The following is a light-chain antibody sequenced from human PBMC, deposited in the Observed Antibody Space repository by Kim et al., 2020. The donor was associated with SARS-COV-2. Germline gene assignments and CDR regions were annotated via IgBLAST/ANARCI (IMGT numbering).Light chain of an antibody. J-gene: IGLJ2*01. CDR1: SSNIGSDY. CDR2: SSN. Sequence: QSVLTQPPSASGTPGQRVTISCSGSSSNIGSDYLNWYQQLPGTAPKLLIYSSNQRPSGVPDRFSGSRSGTSASLAISGLQSEDEADYYCSSYAGSNNLVFGGGTQLTVL. V-gene: IGLV1-44*01. CDR3: SSYAGSNNLV.